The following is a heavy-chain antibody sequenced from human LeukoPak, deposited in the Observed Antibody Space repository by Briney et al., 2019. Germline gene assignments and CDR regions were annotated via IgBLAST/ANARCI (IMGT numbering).Heavy chain of an antibody. Sequence: ASVKVSCKASGYTFTSYDINWVRQATGQGLEWMGWVNPNSGNTGYAQKFQGRVTMTRNTSISTAYMELSSLRSEDTAVYYCARDYYDSSGYYKGAIDYWGQGTLVTVSS. V-gene: IGHV1-8*01. D-gene: IGHD3-22*01. J-gene: IGHJ4*02. CDR1: GYTFTSYD. CDR3: ARDYYDSSGYYKGAIDY. CDR2: VNPNSGNT.